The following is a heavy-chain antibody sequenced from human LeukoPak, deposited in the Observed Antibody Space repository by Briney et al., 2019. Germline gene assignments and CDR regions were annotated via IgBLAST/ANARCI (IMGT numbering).Heavy chain of an antibody. CDR1: GGSVSSYY. Sequence: SETLSLTCTVSGGSVSSYYWSWIRQPPGEGLEWIGYISYTGSTNYNPSLKSRVTISVHTSKNQFSLKLSSVTAADTAVYYCARDGGYSISAGGMDVWGQGTTVTVSS. V-gene: IGHV4-59*02. J-gene: IGHJ6*02. CDR3: ARDGGYSISAGGMDV. D-gene: IGHD6-13*01. CDR2: ISYTGST.